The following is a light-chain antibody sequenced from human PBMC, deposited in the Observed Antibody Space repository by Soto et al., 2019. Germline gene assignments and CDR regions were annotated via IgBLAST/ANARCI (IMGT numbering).Light chain of an antibody. V-gene: IGKV1-12*01. CDR2: DAS. CDR3: QQANSFPLT. Sequence: DIHMTQSPSSVSASVGDRVIITCRASQGIRSWLAWYQQKPGKAPKFLIFDASSVQSEVPSRFSAGGSGTDFTLTISSLQPEDVATYYCQQANSFPLTFGGGTKVDIK. J-gene: IGKJ4*01. CDR1: QGIRSW.